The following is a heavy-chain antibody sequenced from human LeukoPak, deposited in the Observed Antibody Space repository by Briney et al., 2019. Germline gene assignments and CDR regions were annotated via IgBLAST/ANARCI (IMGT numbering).Heavy chain of an antibody. Sequence: ASVKVSCKASGYTFTSYGISWVRQAPGQGLEWMGWISAYNGNTNYAQKLQGRVTMTTDTSTSTAYMELRSLRSDDTAVYYCARDPGYCSSTSCSSHWYFALWGRGTLVTVSS. CDR3: ARDPGYCSSTSCSSHWYFAL. V-gene: IGHV1-18*01. CDR2: ISAYNGNT. J-gene: IGHJ2*01. CDR1: GYTFTSYG. D-gene: IGHD2-2*01.